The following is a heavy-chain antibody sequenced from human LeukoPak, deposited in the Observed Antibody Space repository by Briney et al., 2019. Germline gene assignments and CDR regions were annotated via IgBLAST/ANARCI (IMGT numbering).Heavy chain of an antibody. V-gene: IGHV3-48*03. CDR2: ISSSGSTI. D-gene: IGHD6-13*01. J-gene: IGHJ4*02. CDR1: GFTFSSYE. Sequence: GGSLRLSCAASGFTFSSYEMNWVRQAPGKGLEWVSYISSSGSTIYYADSVKGRFTISRDNAKNTLYLQMNSLRAEDTAVYYCARAQIAAGLVDYWGQGALVTVSS. CDR3: ARAQIAAGLVDY.